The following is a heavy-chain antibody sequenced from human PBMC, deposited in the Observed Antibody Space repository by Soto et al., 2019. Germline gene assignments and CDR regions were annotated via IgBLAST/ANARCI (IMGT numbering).Heavy chain of an antibody. V-gene: IGHV4-59*08. CDR3: ARHSSGYDSENIYYYYYMDV. CDR1: GGSISGYY. CDR2: IYYSGST. D-gene: IGHD5-12*01. J-gene: IGHJ6*03. Sequence: SETLSLTCPVSGGSISGYYWSWIRQPPGKGLEWIGYIYYSGSTNYNPSLKSRVTISVDTSKNQFSLKLSSVTAADTAVYYCARHSSGYDSENIYYYYYMDVWGKGTTVTVSS.